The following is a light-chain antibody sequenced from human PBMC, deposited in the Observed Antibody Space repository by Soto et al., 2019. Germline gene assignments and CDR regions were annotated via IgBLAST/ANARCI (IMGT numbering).Light chain of an antibody. CDR3: AAWDDSLNGHV. CDR1: SSNIGSNT. V-gene: IGLV1-44*01. CDR2: SNN. J-gene: IGLJ1*01. Sequence: VLTQPPSASGTPGQRVTISCSGSSSNIGSNTVNWYQQLPGTAPKLLIYSNNQRPSGVPDRFSGSKSGTSASLAISGLQSEDEADYYCAAWDDSLNGHVFGTGTKVTVL.